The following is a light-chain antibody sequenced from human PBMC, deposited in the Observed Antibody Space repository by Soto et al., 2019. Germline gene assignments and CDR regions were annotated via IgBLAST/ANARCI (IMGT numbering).Light chain of an antibody. Sequence: DIQMTQSPSSLSASVGDRVMITCRASQGISNHLAWYQQKPGTVPKLLIYAASTLQSGVPSRFSGSGSGTDFTLTISSLQLEDVATYSCQKYNSAPWTFGQGTKVEIK. CDR1: QGISNH. J-gene: IGKJ1*01. CDR2: AAS. V-gene: IGKV1-27*01. CDR3: QKYNSAPWT.